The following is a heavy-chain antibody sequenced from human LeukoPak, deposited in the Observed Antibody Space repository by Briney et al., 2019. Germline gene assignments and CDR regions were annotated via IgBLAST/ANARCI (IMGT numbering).Heavy chain of an antibody. CDR2: ISSRGTTK. CDR3: ARDTESGSSH. CDR1: GFTFSDYY. D-gene: IGHD6-6*01. J-gene: IGHJ4*02. Sequence: GGSLRLSCAAAGFTFSDYYRSWIRQAPGKGLEWVSYISSRGTTKYYADSVKGRITIPRDNAKNSLFLQVNSLRAEDTAVYYCARDTESGSSHWGQGTLVTVSS. V-gene: IGHV3-11*01.